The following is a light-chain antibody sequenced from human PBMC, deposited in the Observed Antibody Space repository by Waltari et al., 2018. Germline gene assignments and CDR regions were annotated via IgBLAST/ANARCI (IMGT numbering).Light chain of an antibody. CDR2: KAS. J-gene: IGKJ4*01. Sequence: DIQMTQSPSTLSASVGDRVTITCRASQSISSWLAWDQQKPGKAPKLLIYKASSLESGVPSRFSGSGSGTEFTLTISSLQPDDFATYYCQQYNSYPLTFGGGTKVEIK. CDR1: QSISSW. CDR3: QQYNSYPLT. V-gene: IGKV1-5*03.